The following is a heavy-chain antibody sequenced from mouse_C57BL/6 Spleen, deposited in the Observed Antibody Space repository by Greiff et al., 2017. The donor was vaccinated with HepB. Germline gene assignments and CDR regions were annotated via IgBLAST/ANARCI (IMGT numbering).Heavy chain of an antibody. J-gene: IGHJ3*01. D-gene: IGHD2-2*01. CDR2: ISDGGSYT. V-gene: IGHV5-4*01. Sequence: EVQLVESGGGLVKPGGSLKLSCAASGFTFSSYAMSWVRQTPEKRLEWVATISDGGSYTYYPDNVKGRFTISRDNAKNNLYLQMSHLKSEDTAMYYCARGNWGYDGAWFAYWGQGTLVTVSA. CDR3: ARGNWGYDGAWFAY. CDR1: GFTFSSYA.